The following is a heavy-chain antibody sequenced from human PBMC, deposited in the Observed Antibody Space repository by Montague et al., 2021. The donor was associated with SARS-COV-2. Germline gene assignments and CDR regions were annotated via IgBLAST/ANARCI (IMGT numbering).Heavy chain of an antibody. D-gene: IGHD5-12*01. CDR3: ARVFDNSGYALDY. J-gene: IGHJ4*02. V-gene: IGHV4-59*01. Sequence: SETLSLTCTVSGGSFKNYYWSWIRQPPGKGLEWIGYVHHDGSSGSANYNPSVWSRVTISVDTSKTQFSLHLSSVTPADTAVYFCARVFDNSGYALDYWGQGTQVTVSS. CDR2: VHHDGSSGSA. CDR1: GGSFKNYY.